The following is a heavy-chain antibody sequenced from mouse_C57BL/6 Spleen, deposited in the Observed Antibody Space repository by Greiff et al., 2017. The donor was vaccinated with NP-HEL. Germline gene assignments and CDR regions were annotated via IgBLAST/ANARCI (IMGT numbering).Heavy chain of an antibody. CDR1: GFNIKDDY. J-gene: IGHJ2*01. CDR2: IDPENGDT. D-gene: IGHD1-1*01. V-gene: IGHV14-4*01. Sequence: VQLQQSGAELVRPGASVKLSCTASGFNIKDDYMHWVKQSPEQGLEWIGWIDPENGDTEYASKFQGKATITADTSSNTAYLQLSSLTSEDTAVYYCTTNYGSIYWGQGTTLTVSS. CDR3: TTNYGSIY.